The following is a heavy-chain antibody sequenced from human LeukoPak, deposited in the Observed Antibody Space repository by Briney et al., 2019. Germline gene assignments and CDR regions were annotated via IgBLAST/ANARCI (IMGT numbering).Heavy chain of an antibody. CDR1: GGSLISYF. CDR2: IYATGST. J-gene: IGHJ5*02. V-gene: IGHV4-4*09. Sequence: SETLSLTCLVSGGSLISYFWSWIRQPPGKGLEWIGYIYATGSTNYNPSLKSRITILVDTSKNQFSLNLRSVTAADTAVYYCARHGSVRSPLGPWGEGTLVTVSS. D-gene: IGHD3-10*01. CDR3: ARHGSVRSPLGP.